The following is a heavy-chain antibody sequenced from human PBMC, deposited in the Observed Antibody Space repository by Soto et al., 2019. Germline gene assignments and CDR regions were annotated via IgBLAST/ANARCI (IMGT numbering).Heavy chain of an antibody. CDR1: GFTFSNYG. V-gene: IGHV3-23*01. D-gene: IGHD2-21*01. Sequence: EVQLLESGGGLIQPGGSLRLSCEASGFTFSNYGMTWVRLAPGKGLEWVSTISGSGGRTFYADPVKGRFTISRDNSKNTLYLQMNSLRAEDTAVYYCAKEMIASTLADFFDYWGQATLVTVSS. CDR3: AKEMIASTLADFFDY. CDR2: ISGSGGRT. J-gene: IGHJ4*02.